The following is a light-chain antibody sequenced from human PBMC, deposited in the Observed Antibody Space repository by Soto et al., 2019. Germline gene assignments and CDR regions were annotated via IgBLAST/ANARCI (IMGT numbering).Light chain of an antibody. J-gene: IGKJ4*01. CDR1: ESVSSSF. Sequence: EIVLTQSPGTLSLSPGERATLSCRASESVSSSFLAWYQQKPGQAPNLLINGASSRATGIPDRFSGSGSGTDFTLTISSLEPEDFAVYYCQQYDTSPLTFGGGARVEIK. CDR3: QQYDTSPLT. CDR2: GAS. V-gene: IGKV3-20*01.